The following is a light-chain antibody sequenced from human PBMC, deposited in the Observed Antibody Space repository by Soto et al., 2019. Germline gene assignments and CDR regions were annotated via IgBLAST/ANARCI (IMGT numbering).Light chain of an antibody. CDR3: QQRRAWPRNP. J-gene: IGKJ2*01. Sequence: DIVLTQFPATLSLSPGERATLSCRASQRVISYLAWYQQKPGQAPRLLIYDISNRATGIPARFIGSGSGTDFTLSISSLEPEDSAVYYCQQRRAWPRNPFGQGTKLEIK. CDR1: QRVISY. CDR2: DIS. V-gene: IGKV3-11*01.